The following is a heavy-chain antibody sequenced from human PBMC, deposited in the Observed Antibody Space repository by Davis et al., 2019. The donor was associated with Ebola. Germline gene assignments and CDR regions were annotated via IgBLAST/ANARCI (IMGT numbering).Heavy chain of an antibody. CDR1: GFTFSGAA. D-gene: IGHD1-26*01. CDR3: TSTEGSVDY. Sequence: GESLKISCAAAGFTFSGAAMYWVRQASGKGLEWVGRIRSKANSYATAYAASVKGRFTISRDDSKNTAYLQMNSLKTEDTAVYYCTSTEGSVDYWGQGTLVTVSS. CDR2: IRSKANSYAT. V-gene: IGHV3-73*01. J-gene: IGHJ4*02.